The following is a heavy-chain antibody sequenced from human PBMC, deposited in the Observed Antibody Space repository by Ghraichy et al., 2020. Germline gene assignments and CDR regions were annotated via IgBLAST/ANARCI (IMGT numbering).Heavy chain of an antibody. Sequence: GGSLRLSCAASGFTFINYDMHWVRQAAGKHLEWVSSIGTAGDPDYPTSVKGRFTISRENAKNSLYLQMNSLRAGDTAVYYCARATSRDGYIMDGFDLWGRGILVTVSS. CDR2: IGTAGDP. CDR1: GFTFINYD. J-gene: IGHJ2*01. CDR3: ARATSRDGYIMDGFDL. D-gene: IGHD5-24*01. V-gene: IGHV3-13*05.